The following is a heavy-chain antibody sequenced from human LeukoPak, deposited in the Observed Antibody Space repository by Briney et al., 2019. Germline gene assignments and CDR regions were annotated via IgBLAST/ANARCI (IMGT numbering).Heavy chain of an antibody. CDR2: IKSDGST. Sequence: GGSLRLSCAASGFTFSSYWMHWVRQAPGKGLVWVSRIKSDGSTNYADSVKGRFTISRDNAKNTVSLQMTSLRAEDTGVYYCARSPSEMGGYYPEYFRHWGQGTLVTVSS. V-gene: IGHV3-74*01. D-gene: IGHD3-22*01. CDR1: GFTFSSYW. J-gene: IGHJ1*01. CDR3: ARSPSEMGGYYPEYFRH.